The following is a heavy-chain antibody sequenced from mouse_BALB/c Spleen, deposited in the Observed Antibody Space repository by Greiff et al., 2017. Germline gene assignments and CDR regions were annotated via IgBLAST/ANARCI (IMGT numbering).Heavy chain of an antibody. D-gene: IGHD1-2*01. CDR1: GYTFTSYW. Sequence: QVQLKQSGAELAKPGASVKMSCKASGYTFTSYWMHWVKQRPGQGLEWIGYINPSTGYTEYNQKFKDKATLTADKSSSTAYMQLSSLTSEDSAVYYCARWVTTATVYAMDYWGQGTSVTVSS. CDR2: INPSTGYT. V-gene: IGHV1-7*01. CDR3: ARWVTTATVYAMDY. J-gene: IGHJ4*01.